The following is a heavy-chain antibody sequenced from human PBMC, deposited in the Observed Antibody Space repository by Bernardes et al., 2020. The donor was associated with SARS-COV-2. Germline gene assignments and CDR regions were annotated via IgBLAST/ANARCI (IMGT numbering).Heavy chain of an antibody. Sequence: GGSLRLSCAASGFTFSSYAMSWVRQAPGKGLEWVSAISGSGGSTYYADSVKRRFTISRDNSKNTLYLQMNSLRAEDTAVYYCAKSSTIVVVSWAFDYWGQGTLVTASS. J-gene: IGHJ4*02. V-gene: IGHV3-23*01. CDR1: GFTFSSYA. CDR2: ISGSGGST. CDR3: AKSSTIVVVSWAFDY. D-gene: IGHD3-22*01.